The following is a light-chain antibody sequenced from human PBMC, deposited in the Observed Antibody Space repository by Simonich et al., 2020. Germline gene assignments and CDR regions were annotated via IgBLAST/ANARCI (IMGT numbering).Light chain of an antibody. Sequence: QSALTQPVSVSGSPGQSITISCTGTSSDVGGYNYVSWYQQHPGKAPKLMIYDVSNRPSGVSKRFSGSKSGNTASLTISGLQAEDEADYYCSSYTSSSTRVFGGGTKLTVL. CDR3: SSYTSSSTRV. V-gene: IGLV2-14*03. CDR1: SSDVGGYNY. J-gene: IGLJ2*01. CDR2: DVS.